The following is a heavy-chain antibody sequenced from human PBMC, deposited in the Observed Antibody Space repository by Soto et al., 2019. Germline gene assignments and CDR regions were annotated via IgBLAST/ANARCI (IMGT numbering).Heavy chain of an antibody. CDR3: ARDATKDWYAFDI. D-gene: IGHD1-26*01. Sequence: QLQLQESGSGLVKPSQTLSLTCAVSGGSISSGGYSWSWIRQPPGKGLEWIGYIYHSGSTYYNPSLKRRVTISLERSKNQFSLKLSSVTAADTAVYYCARDATKDWYAFDIWGQVTMVTVSS. J-gene: IGHJ3*02. CDR1: GGSISSGGYS. V-gene: IGHV4-30-2*01. CDR2: IYHSGST.